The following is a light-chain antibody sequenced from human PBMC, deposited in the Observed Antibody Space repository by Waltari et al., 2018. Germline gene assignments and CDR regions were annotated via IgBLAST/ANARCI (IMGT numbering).Light chain of an antibody. CDR1: SSDVGGYNY. CDR2: EVN. CDR3: SSYAGSNYYV. J-gene: IGLJ1*01. V-gene: IGLV2-8*01. Sequence: QSALTQPPSASGSPGQSVTIPCTGTSSDVGGYNYVSWYQQHPGKAPKLMIYEVNERPSGVPDRFSGSKSGNTASLTVSGLQAEDEADYYCSSYAGSNYYVFGTGTKVTVL.